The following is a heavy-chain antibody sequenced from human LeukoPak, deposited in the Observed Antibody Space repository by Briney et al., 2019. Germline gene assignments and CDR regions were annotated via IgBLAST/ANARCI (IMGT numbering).Heavy chain of an antibody. CDR1: GGSISSLY. CDR3: ARHVEAARSRLDY. CDR2: IDYSGST. Sequence: PPETLSLTCTVSGGSISSLYWSWIRQPPGKGLEWIGYIDYSGSTNYNPSLKSRVTISVDKSKNQFSLNLSSVTVADTAVYYCARHVEAARSRLDYWGQGTLVTVSS. D-gene: IGHD6-6*01. V-gene: IGHV4-59*08. J-gene: IGHJ4*02.